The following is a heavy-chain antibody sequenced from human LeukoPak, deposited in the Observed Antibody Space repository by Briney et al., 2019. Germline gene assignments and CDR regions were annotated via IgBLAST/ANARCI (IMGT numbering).Heavy chain of an antibody. D-gene: IGHD3-9*01. Sequence: ASVKVSCKVSGYTLTELSMHWVRQAPGKGLEWMGGFDPEDGETIYAQKFQGRVTMTEDTSTDTAYMELSGLRSEDTAVYYCATDLRYFDWLLSYAPGNWGQGTLVTVSS. CDR2: FDPEDGET. V-gene: IGHV1-24*01. CDR1: GYTLTELS. J-gene: IGHJ4*02. CDR3: ATDLRYFDWLLSYAPGN.